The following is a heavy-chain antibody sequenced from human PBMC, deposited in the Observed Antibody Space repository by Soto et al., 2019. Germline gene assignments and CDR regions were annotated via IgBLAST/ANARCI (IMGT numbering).Heavy chain of an antibody. D-gene: IGHD5-12*01. V-gene: IGHV3-30*18. CDR3: AKDNGSGCDWLRVGDASDI. J-gene: IGHJ3*02. CDR2: ISYDGSIK. Sequence: QVQLVESGGGVVQRGRSLRLSCAASGFTFSSYGLHWVRQAPGKGLEWEAVISYDGSIKYYADYVKGRLTISRDNSKNSLYLQMNSLRGEDTAVYYCAKDNGSGCDWLRVGDASDIWGQGTMVTVSS. CDR1: GFTFSSYG.